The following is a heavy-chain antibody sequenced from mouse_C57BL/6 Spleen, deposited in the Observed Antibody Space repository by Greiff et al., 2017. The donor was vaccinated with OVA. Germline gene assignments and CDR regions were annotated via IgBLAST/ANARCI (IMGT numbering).Heavy chain of an antibody. CDR2: IYPGNSDT. D-gene: IGHD1-1*01. CDR3: TREITTDYFDY. J-gene: IGHJ2*01. Sequence: EVQLHQSGTVLARPGASVKMSCKTSGYTFTSYWMHWVKPRPGQGLEWIGAIYPGNSDTSYNQKFKGKAKLTAVTSASTAYMELSSLTNEDSAVYYCTREITTDYFDYWGQGTTLTVSS. CDR1: GYTFTSYW. V-gene: IGHV1-5*01.